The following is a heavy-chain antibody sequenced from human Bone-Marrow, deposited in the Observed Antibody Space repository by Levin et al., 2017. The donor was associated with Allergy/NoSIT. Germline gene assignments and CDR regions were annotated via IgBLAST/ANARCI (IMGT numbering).Heavy chain of an antibody. Sequence: GESLKISCAASGFSVSNNFLNWVRQVPGKGLEWVSLIYSGGSTHYADSVKGRFTISRDNSRNTLYLQMNSLRVENTAVYYCARDGQGHSSSPYWGQGTLVTVSS. CDR3: ARDGQGHSSSPY. D-gene: IGHD6-6*01. J-gene: IGHJ4*02. CDR2: IYSGGST. CDR1: GFSVSNNF. V-gene: IGHV3-66*01.